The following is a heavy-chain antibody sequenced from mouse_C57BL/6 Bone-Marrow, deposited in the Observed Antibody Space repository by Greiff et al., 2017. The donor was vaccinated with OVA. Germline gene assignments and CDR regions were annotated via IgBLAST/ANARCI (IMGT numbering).Heavy chain of an antibody. Sequence: EVNVVESGGGLVQSGRSLRLSCATSGFTFSDFYMEWVRQAPGKGLEWIAASRNKANDYTTEYSASVKGRFIVSRDTSQSILYLQMNALRAEDTAIYYCARSYGSSPYYAMDYWGQGTSVTVSS. D-gene: IGHD1-1*01. CDR1: GFTFSDFY. CDR3: ARSYGSSPYYAMDY. V-gene: IGHV7-1*01. J-gene: IGHJ4*01. CDR2: SRNKANDYTT.